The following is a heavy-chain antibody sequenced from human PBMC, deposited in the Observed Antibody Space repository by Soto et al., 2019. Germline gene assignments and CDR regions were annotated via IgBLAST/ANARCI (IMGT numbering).Heavy chain of an antibody. Sequence: AGGSLRLSCAASGFTFSDHYIDWVRQAPGKGLEWVGRTRNKGKTYTAEYAASVKGRFTISRDDSKRSLYLQMDSPKIEDTAVYYCARSGSSTSCYDYWGRGTLVTVSS. CDR3: ARSGSSTSCYDY. CDR2: TRNKGKTYTA. CDR1: GFTFSDHY. J-gene: IGHJ4*02. V-gene: IGHV3-72*01. D-gene: IGHD2-2*01.